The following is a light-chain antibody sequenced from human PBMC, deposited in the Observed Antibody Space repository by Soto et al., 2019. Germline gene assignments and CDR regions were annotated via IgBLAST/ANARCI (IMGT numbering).Light chain of an antibody. Sequence: QAVVTQAPSFSESPGGTVTLTCGLSSGSVSPSHYPSWYQQTPGQAPRTLIYSTNTRSSGVPDRFSGSILGNKAALTITGAQADDESDYYCVLYMGSGIWVFGGGTKVTVL. CDR1: SGSVSPSHY. CDR3: VLYMGSGIWV. J-gene: IGLJ3*02. V-gene: IGLV8-61*01. CDR2: STN.